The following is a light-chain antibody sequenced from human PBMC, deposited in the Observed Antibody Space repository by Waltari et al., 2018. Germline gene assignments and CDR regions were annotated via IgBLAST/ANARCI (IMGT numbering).Light chain of an antibody. Sequence: ENVLTQSPGTLSSSPGERATLSCRASQSVSSSYLAWHQQKRGQAPRLLIYGASTRATGIPDRFSGSGSGTDFTLTISRLEPEDFAVYYCQQYGSSPRTFGQGTKVEIK. V-gene: IGKV3-20*01. CDR3: QQYGSSPRT. CDR2: GAS. J-gene: IGKJ1*01. CDR1: QSVSSSY.